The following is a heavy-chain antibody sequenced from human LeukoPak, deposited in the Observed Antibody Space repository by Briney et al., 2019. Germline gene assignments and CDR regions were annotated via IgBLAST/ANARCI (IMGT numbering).Heavy chain of an antibody. CDR1: GFTFDDYS. J-gene: IGHJ3*01. CDR2: ISSSSGYI. V-gene: IGHV3-21*01. Sequence: GGSLRLSCAASGFTFDDYSMNWVRQAPGKGLEWVSFISSSSGYIFYADSMKGRFTISRDNPKNSLYLQMNSLRAEDTAIYYCTRDLRIAMIADAFDLWGQGTMVTVCS. D-gene: IGHD3-22*01. CDR3: TRDLRIAMIADAFDL.